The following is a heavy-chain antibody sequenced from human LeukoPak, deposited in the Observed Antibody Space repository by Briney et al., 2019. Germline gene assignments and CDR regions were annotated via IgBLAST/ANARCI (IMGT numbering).Heavy chain of an antibody. CDR2: IYYSGST. CDR3: ARGPRYHYYDSSGYYYY. J-gene: IGHJ4*02. V-gene: IGHV4-39*01. CDR1: GGSISSSSYY. D-gene: IGHD3-22*01. Sequence: SETLSLTCTVSGGSISSSSYYWGWIRQPPGKGLEWIRSIYYSGSTYYNPSLKSRVTISVDTSKNQFSLKLSSVTAADTAVYYCARGPRYHYYDSSGYYYYWGQGTLVTVSS.